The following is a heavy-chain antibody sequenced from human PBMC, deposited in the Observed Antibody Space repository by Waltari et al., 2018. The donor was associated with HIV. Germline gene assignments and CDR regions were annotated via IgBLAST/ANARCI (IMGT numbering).Heavy chain of an antibody. V-gene: IGHV3-23*01. J-gene: IGHJ4*02. Sequence: EVQLLESGGGLVQPGGSLRLSCAASGFTFSSYAMSWVRQAPGKGLEWVSSISGSGGSTYYADSVKGRFTISRDNSKNTLYLQMNSLRAEDTAVYYCANPYGGNSVGYWGQGTLVTVSS. CDR3: ANPYGGNSVGY. D-gene: IGHD2-21*02. CDR1: GFTFSSYA. CDR2: ISGSGGST.